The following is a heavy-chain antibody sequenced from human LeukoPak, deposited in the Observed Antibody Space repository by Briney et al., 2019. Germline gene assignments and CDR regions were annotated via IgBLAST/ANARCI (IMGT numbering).Heavy chain of an antibody. CDR3: ARAIVVVTAMGYYFDY. J-gene: IGHJ4*02. CDR2: IYYSGST. CDR1: GGSISSGGYY. V-gene: IGHV4-31*03. D-gene: IGHD2-21*02. Sequence: SETLSLTCTVSGGSISSGGYYWSWIRQHPGKGLEWIGYIYYSGSTYYNPSLKSRVTISVDTSKNQFSLKLSSVTAADTAVYYCARAIVVVTAMGYYFDYWGQGTLVTVSS.